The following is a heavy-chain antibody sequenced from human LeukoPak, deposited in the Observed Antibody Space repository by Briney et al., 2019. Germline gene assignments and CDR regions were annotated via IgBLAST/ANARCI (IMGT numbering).Heavy chain of an antibody. CDR3: ARRAYGIGFGY. CDR1: GGSISSSPYW. V-gene: IGHV4-39*01. J-gene: IGHJ4*02. D-gene: IGHD1-26*01. CDR2: IYFSGST. Sequence: SETLSLTCTVSGGSISSSPYWWGWIRQPPGKGPEWIATIYFSGSTFYHPSLEGRVTISADTSKNQFSLKLASVTATDTAVYYCARRAYGIGFGYWGQGTVVTVSS.